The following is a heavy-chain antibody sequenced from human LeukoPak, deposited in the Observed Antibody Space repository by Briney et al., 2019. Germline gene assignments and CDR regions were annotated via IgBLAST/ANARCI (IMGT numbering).Heavy chain of an antibody. J-gene: IGHJ5*02. CDR1: GGSISSGNFY. CDR3: ARRYPDHWFDP. CDR2: IFYLGST. V-gene: IGHV4-30-4*01. Sequence: SETLSLTCTVSGGSISSGNFYWSWIRQPPGKGLEWIGYIFYLGSTYYNLSLKSRVTMSVDTSKNQFSLILRSVTAADTAVYYCARRYPDHWFDPWGQGTLVTVSS. D-gene: IGHD1-14*01.